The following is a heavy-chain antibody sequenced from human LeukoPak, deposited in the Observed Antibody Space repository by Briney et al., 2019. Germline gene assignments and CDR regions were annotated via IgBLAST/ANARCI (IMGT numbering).Heavy chain of an antibody. Sequence: HAGGSLRLSCAVSGFTFSSYWMQWVRHAAGKGLVWVSRIDRDGSRINYADSVKGRFTISRDNGKNTLFLQMNSLRAEDAAVYYCMRGNDYGGPHYWGQGTLVTVSS. V-gene: IGHV3-74*01. J-gene: IGHJ4*02. CDR3: MRGNDYGGPHY. D-gene: IGHD4-23*01. CDR1: GFTFSSYW. CDR2: IDRDGSRI.